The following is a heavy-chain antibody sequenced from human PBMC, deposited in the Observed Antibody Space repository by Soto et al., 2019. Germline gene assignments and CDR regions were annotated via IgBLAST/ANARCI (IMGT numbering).Heavy chain of an antibody. V-gene: IGHV3-74*01. CDR3: ARLPVDTITSLDY. CDR1: GFTFSRYW. CDR2: INSDGSSI. D-gene: IGHD3-3*01. Sequence: EVQLVESGGDLVQPGGFLRLSCATSGFTFSRYWMHWVRQVPGKGLVWVSRINSDGSSISYSDSVKGRFTISRDNAKNTLYLQINSLRVEDTAVYYCARLPVDTITSLDYWGQGTLVTVSS. J-gene: IGHJ4*02.